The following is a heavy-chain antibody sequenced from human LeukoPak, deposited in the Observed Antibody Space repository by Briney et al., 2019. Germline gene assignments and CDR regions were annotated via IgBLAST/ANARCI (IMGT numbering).Heavy chain of an antibody. J-gene: IGHJ5*02. CDR3: ARPKGRNDGGEVDWFDP. D-gene: IGHD1-1*01. CDR2: IRSKVNSYAT. CDR1: GFTSSGSA. V-gene: IGHV3-73*01. Sequence: GGSLKIPCAASGFTSSGSAIHWGRQASGKGLEWVGRIRSKVNSYATAYAASVKGRFTISRDDSEDTAFLEMNSLKTEDTAVYYGARPKGRNDGGEVDWFDPWGEGTPVIVSS.